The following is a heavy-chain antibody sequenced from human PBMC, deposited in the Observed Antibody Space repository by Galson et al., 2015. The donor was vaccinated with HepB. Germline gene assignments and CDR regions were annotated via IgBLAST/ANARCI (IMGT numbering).Heavy chain of an antibody. CDR1: GFTFSSYG. V-gene: IGHV3-74*01. CDR3: ARGSAWIAAAGTLDY. CDR2: INSDGSRT. D-gene: IGHD6-13*01. J-gene: IGHJ4*02. Sequence: SLRLSCAASGFTFSSYGMHWVRQAPGKGLVWVSRINSDGSRTTYADSVKGRFTTSRDNAKNTMYVQMNSLRAEDTAVYYCARGSAWIAAAGTLDYWGQGTLVTVSS.